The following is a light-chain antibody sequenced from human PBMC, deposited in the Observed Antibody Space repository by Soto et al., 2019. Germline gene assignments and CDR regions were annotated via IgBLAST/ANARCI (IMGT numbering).Light chain of an antibody. Sequence: DIVMIQSPLSLPVTPGEPASISCRSSQSLLHSNGYNYLDWYLQKPGQSPQLLIYLGSNRASGVPDRFSGSGSGTDFTLKISRVEAEDVGVYYCMQALQTPRTFGQGTKLEIK. CDR3: MQALQTPRT. V-gene: IGKV2-28*01. J-gene: IGKJ2*01. CDR2: LGS. CDR1: QSLLHSNGYNY.